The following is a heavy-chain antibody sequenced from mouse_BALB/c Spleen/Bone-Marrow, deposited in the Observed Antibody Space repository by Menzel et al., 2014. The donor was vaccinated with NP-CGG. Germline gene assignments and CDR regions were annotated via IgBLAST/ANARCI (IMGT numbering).Heavy chain of an antibody. D-gene: IGHD2-10*02. CDR2: INPSSGYT. CDR1: GYTFTSYT. Sequence: VQLQQSGAELARPGASAKMSCKASGYTFTSYTMHWVKQRPGQGLEWIGYINPSSGYTNYNQKFKDKATLTADKSSSTAYMQLSSLTSEDSAVYYCAYGNYGYAMDYWGQGTSVTVSS. J-gene: IGHJ4*01. CDR3: AYGNYGYAMDY. V-gene: IGHV1-4*01.